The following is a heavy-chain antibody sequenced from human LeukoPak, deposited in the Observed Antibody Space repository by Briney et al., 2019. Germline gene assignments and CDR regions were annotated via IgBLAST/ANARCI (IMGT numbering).Heavy chain of an antibody. CDR1: GFTFSSYA. CDR2: ISGSGGST. V-gene: IGHV3-23*01. D-gene: IGHD3-22*01. Sequence: GGSLRLSCAASGFTFSSYAMSWVRQAPGKGLEWVSAISGSGGSTYYADSVKGRFTISRDNSKNTLYLQMNSLRAEDTAVYYCGQTYYYDSSGYPYFDYWGQGTLVTVSS. CDR3: GQTYYYDSSGYPYFDY. J-gene: IGHJ4*02.